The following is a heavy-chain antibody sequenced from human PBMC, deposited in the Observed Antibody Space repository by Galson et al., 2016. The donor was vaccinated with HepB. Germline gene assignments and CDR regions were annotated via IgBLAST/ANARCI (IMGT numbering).Heavy chain of an antibody. J-gene: IGHJ6*02. V-gene: IGHV1-69*06. Sequence: SVKVSCKASGGSFRSHVISWVRQAPGQGLEWMGGITPMSGAAEFSQKFQERVTITADTFTNIVYMELRNLRYDDAAVYYCATLGFYYKGADAWGQGTTVIVSS. D-gene: IGHD3-22*01. CDR2: ITPMSGAA. CDR1: GGSFRSHV. CDR3: ATLGFYYKGADA.